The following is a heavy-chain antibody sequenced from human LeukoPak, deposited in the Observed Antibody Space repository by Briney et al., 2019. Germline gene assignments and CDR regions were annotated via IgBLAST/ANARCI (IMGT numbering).Heavy chain of an antibody. CDR2: IYHSGST. Sequence: PSQTLSLTCAVAAGSISSGGYSWSWIRHPPGKGLEWIGYIYHSGSTYYNPSLKSRVTISVDRSKPQFSLKLSSVPAADTAVYYCARGPYYYGSGSPPNWFDPWGQGTLVTVSS. CDR3: ARGPYYYGSGSPPNWFDP. D-gene: IGHD3-10*01. CDR1: AGSISSGGYS. J-gene: IGHJ5*02. V-gene: IGHV4-30-2*01.